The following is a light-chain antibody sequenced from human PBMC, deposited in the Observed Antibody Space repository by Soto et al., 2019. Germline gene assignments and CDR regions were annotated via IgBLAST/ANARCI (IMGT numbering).Light chain of an antibody. CDR2: DAS. J-gene: IGKJ1*01. Sequence: AVQLTQSPSSLSASVGDRVTITCRASQGISSALAWYHQNPGKAPKLLIFDASTLKGGVPSRFSGSGSGTDCILTISSLQPEDFATYYCQQFHSYPWTFGQGTKVEI. V-gene: IGKV1-13*02. CDR3: QQFHSYPWT. CDR1: QGISSA.